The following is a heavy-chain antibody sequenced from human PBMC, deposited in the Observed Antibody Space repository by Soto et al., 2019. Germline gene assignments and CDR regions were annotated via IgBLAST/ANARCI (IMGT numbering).Heavy chain of an antibody. V-gene: IGHV3-74*01. CDR1: GFTFSYYW. CDR3: ARGDRGAFDL. CDR2: IHSDGSST. J-gene: IGHJ3*01. D-gene: IGHD1-26*01. Sequence: EVQLVESGGGLVRPGGSLRLSCAASGFTFSYYWMHWVRQAPGKGLVWVSRIHSDGSSTTYADFVKGRFIISRDNARNTVDLQVNGVRVEDTAVYYCARGDRGAFDLWGQVTVVTVSS.